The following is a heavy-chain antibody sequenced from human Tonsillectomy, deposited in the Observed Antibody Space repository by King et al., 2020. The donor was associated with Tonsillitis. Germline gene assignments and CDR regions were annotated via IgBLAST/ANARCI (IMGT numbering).Heavy chain of an antibody. CDR1: GGSISSYY. CDR2: IYYSGST. V-gene: IGHV4-59*01. J-gene: IGHJ4*02. Sequence: VQLQESGPGLVKPSETLSLTCTVSGGSISSYYWSWIRQPPGKGLEWIGYIYYSGSTNYNPSLKSRVTISVSTSKNQFSLKLSSVTAADTAVYYCARLTTVAPTGFFGYWGQGTLVTVSS. D-gene: IGHD4-23*01. CDR3: ARLTTVAPTGFFGY.